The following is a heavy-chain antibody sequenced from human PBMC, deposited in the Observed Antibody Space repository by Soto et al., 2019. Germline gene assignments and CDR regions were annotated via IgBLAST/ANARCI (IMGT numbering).Heavy chain of an antibody. V-gene: IGHV3-66*01. CDR3: SRVGDWDDAFDI. J-gene: IGHJ3*02. D-gene: IGHD1-26*01. CDR1: GFTVSSNY. CDR2: IYSGGST. Sequence: EVQLVECGGGLVQPGGSLGLSCAASGFTVSSNYMSWVRQAPGKGLEWVSVIYSGGSTYYADSVKGRFTISRDNSKNTLYLHMNSLRAEDTAVYYCSRVGDWDDAFDIWGQGPMVTVSS.